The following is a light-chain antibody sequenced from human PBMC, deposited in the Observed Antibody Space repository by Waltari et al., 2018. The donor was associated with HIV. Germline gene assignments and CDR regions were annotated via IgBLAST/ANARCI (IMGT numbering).Light chain of an antibody. J-gene: IGKJ5*01. CDR2: GAS. CDR1: QSVSNY. V-gene: IGKV3-11*01. Sequence: EIVLTQSPATLSLSPGERATLSCRASQSVSNYLAWYQQKPGQAPRLLIYGASSRATGIPARFSGSGSGTDFTLTSSSLEPGDFAVYYCQQRSNWPITFGQGTRLEIK. CDR3: QQRSNWPIT.